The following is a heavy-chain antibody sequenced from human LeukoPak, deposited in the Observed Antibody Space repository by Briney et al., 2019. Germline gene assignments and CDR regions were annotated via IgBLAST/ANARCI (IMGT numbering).Heavy chain of an antibody. CDR1: GFTFSSYW. V-gene: IGHV3-74*01. D-gene: IGHD1-14*01. J-gene: IGHJ4*02. Sequence: GGSLRLSCEASGFTFSSYWMHWVRQAPGKGLVWVSHINSDGRNTGYADSVKGRFTISRDNAKNTLFLQMNSLRAEDTAVYYCAGGWPNHFDYWGQGSLVTVSS. CDR3: AGGWPNHFDY. CDR2: INSDGRNT.